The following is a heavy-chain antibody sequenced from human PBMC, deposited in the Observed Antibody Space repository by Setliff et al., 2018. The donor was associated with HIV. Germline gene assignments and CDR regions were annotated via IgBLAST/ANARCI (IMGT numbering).Heavy chain of an antibody. CDR3: ASAGAWQRNALDI. D-gene: IGHD5-12*01. V-gene: IGHV1-46*01. Sequence: GASVKVPCKPSGNSFTNHYMHWVRQAPGQGLEWMGVINPTGGSTRDTQKFQGRVAMTRDTSTSTVYMELSSLRSEDTAVYYCASAGAWQRNALDIWGQGTMVTVSS. CDR2: INPTGGST. J-gene: IGHJ3*02. CDR1: GNSFTNHY.